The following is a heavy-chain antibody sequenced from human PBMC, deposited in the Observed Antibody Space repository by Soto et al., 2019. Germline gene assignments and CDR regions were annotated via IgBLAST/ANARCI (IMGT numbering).Heavy chain of an antibody. CDR3: ARADYATGSYYPDY. V-gene: IGHV4-31*03. D-gene: IGHD3-10*01. J-gene: IGHJ4*02. CDR1: GGSVRRGNYY. CDR2: ISNSGRT. Sequence: QVQLQESGPGLVKPSQTLSLTCTVSGGSVRRGNYYWSWIRQFPGKGLEWIGYISNSGRTHYNPSLMSRITIFVDTSKNQFFLELRSVTAADTALSYCARADYATGSYYPDYWGQGTLVTVSS.